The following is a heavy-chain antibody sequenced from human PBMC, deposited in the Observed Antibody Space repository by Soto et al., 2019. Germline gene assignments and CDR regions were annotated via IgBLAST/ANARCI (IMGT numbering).Heavy chain of an antibody. J-gene: IGHJ4*02. Sequence: QVQLVESGGGVVQPGRSLRLSCAVSGFTFSRYAMHWVRQAPGKGLEWVAVLWFDGSNKYYADAVRGRFTISRDNSKNTLFLQMNSLRAEDTAVYYCARDYYDFWSGYSPFKYWGQGTLVTVSS. V-gene: IGHV3-33*01. CDR1: GFTFSRYA. CDR3: ARDYYDFWSGYSPFKY. D-gene: IGHD3-3*01. CDR2: LWFDGSNK.